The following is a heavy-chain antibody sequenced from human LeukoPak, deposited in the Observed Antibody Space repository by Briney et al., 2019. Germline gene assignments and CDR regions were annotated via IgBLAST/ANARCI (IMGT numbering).Heavy chain of an antibody. CDR1: GGSISSYY. D-gene: IGHD6-13*01. CDR2: IYYSGST. J-gene: IGHJ4*02. V-gene: IGHV4-59*01. CDR3: ARDRGAAAGTFDY. Sequence: PSETLSLTCTVSGGSISSYYWSWIRQPPGKGLEWIGYIYYSGSTNYSPSLKSRVTISVDTSKNQFSLKLSSVTAADTAVYYCARDRGAAAGTFDYWGQGTLVTVSS.